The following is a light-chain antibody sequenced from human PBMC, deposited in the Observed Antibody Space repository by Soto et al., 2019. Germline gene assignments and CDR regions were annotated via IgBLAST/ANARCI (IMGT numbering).Light chain of an antibody. Sequence: QSALTQSASVSGSPGQSITISCTGTSSDIGAYNYVSWYQQHPGKAPKLIIYKVTNRPSGVSNRFSGSKSDNTASLTISGLQAEDESNYFCCSYTSTSTLVFGGGTKLTVL. CDR2: KVT. J-gene: IGLJ2*01. CDR3: CSYTSTSTLV. V-gene: IGLV2-14*01. CDR1: SSDIGAYNY.